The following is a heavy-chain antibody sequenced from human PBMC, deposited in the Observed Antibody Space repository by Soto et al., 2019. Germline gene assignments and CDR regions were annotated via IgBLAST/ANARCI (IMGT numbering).Heavy chain of an antibody. D-gene: IGHD3-3*01. CDR2: ISSSSSTI. Sequence: EVQLVESGGGLVQPGGSLRLSCAASGFTFSSYSMNWVRQAPGKGLEWVSYISSSSSTIYYADSVKGRFTISRDNAKHSLYLQMDSLRDEDTVVYYCARDQAFWSGYPNAAFDYWGQGTLVTVSS. CDR3: ARDQAFWSGYPNAAFDY. J-gene: IGHJ4*02. CDR1: GFTFSSYS. V-gene: IGHV3-48*02.